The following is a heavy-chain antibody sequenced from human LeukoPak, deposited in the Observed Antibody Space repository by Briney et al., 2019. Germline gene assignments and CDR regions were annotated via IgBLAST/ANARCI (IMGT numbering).Heavy chain of an antibody. V-gene: IGHV4-59*01. CDR2: AHYSGST. CDR1: GGSISSYY. J-gene: IGHJ4*02. D-gene: IGHD2-21*02. CDR3: ARTYCGGDCYSGYFDY. Sequence: SETLSPTCTVSGGSISSYYWTWIRQPPGKGLEWIGCAHYSGSTNYNPSLESRVTISVDTSKNQFSLRLTSLTPADTAVYYCARTYCGGDCYSGYFDYWGQGTLVTVSS.